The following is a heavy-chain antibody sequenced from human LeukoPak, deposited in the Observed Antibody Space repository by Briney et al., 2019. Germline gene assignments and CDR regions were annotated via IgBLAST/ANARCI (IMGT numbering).Heavy chain of an antibody. J-gene: IGHJ4*02. CDR2: ISGSGGST. Sequence: GGSLRLSCAASGFTFSSNAMSWVRQAPGKGLEWVSAISGSGGSTYYAASVKGRFTISRNNTKNTLYLQMNSLRAENTAEYYCARFALYVNYDYFDYWGQGTLVTVSS. D-gene: IGHD4-17*01. CDR1: GFTFSSNA. V-gene: IGHV3-23*01. CDR3: ARFALYVNYDYFDY.